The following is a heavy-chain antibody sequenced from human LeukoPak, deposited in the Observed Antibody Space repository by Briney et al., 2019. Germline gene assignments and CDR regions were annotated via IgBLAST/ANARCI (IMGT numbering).Heavy chain of an antibody. Sequence: GGSLRLSCAASGFTFSSYAMSWVRQAPGKGLEWVSAISGSGGSTYYADSVKGRFTISRDNSKNTLYLQMNSLRAEDTAVYYCAKGGEEPSARFLEWFPDRGWFDPWGQGTLVTVSS. J-gene: IGHJ5*02. CDR1: GFTFSSYA. D-gene: IGHD3-3*01. CDR2: ISGSGGST. CDR3: AKGGEEPSARFLEWFPDRGWFDP. V-gene: IGHV3-23*01.